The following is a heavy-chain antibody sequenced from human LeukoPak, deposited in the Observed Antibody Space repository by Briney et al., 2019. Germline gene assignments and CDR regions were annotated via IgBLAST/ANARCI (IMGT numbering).Heavy chain of an antibody. CDR1: GYTFTSYG. D-gene: IGHD3-3*01. Sequence: ASVKVSCKASGYTFTSYGISWVRQAPGQGLEWMGWISAYNGNTNYAQKLQGRVTMTTDTSTSTAYMELRSLRSDDTAVYYCARVFVLRFLEWFHAFDIWGQGTMVTVSS. V-gene: IGHV1-18*01. CDR3: ARVFVLRFLEWFHAFDI. J-gene: IGHJ3*02. CDR2: ISAYNGNT.